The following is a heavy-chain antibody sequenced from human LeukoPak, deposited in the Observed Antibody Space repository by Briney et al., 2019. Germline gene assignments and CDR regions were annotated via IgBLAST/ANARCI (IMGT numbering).Heavy chain of an antibody. J-gene: IGHJ6*02. CDR2: IWHDGSNK. CDR3: ARDKWGSLYGMDV. CDR1: GFTFSSYG. Sequence: PGGSLRLSCAASGFTFSSYGMHWVRQAPGKGLEWVAVIWHDGSNKYYADSVKGRFTISRDNSKNTLYLQMNSLRAEDTAVYYCARDKWGSLYGMDVWGQGTTVTVSS. V-gene: IGHV3-33*01. D-gene: IGHD7-27*01.